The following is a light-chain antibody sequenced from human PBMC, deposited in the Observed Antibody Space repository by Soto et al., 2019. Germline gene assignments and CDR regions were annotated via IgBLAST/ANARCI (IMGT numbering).Light chain of an antibody. Sequence: QSVLTQPPCVSVSPGQSVSISCTGTSSAVGSYNRVSWYQQPPGTAPNLMTYVVSNRPSGGPDRFSGSKSGNTASLTISGLQAEDEADYYCSSYTSSSTYLLGTGTKVTV. CDR3: SSYTSSSTYL. V-gene: IGLV2-18*02. CDR2: VVS. CDR1: SSAVGSYNR. J-gene: IGLJ1*01.